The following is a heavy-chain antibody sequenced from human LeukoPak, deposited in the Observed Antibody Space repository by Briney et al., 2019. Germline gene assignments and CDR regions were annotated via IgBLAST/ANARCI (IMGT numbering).Heavy chain of an antibody. CDR1: GFTFSSYW. D-gene: IGHD3-10*01. CDR2: INGDGSST. Sequence: GGSLRLSCAVPGFTFSSYWMHWVRQGPGKGLLWVSRINGDGSSTSYADSVEGRFTISRDNAKNTLYLQMDGLRAEDTAVYYCARVRYDYYGMDVWGQGTTVTVSS. CDR3: ARVRYDYYGMDV. J-gene: IGHJ6*02. V-gene: IGHV3-74*01.